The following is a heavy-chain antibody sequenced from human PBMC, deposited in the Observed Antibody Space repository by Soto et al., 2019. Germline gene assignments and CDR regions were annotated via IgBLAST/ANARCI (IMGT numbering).Heavy chain of an antibody. CDR3: TTAGPRDWYFNL. CDR2: IKSRPDGGTA. J-gene: IGHJ2*01. Sequence: EVHLVESRGGLVEPGGSLRLACAASGFIFNSAWMTWVRQAPGKGLEWVAHIKSRPDGGTADYAASVKGRFTISRDDSRYTLYLQMNSLRIEDTAVYYCTTAGPRDWYFNLFGRGTLVTVSS. V-gene: IGHV3-15*01. CDR1: GFIFNSAW.